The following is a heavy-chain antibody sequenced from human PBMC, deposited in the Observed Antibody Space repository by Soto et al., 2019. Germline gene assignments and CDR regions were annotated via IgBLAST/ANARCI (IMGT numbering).Heavy chain of an antibody. V-gene: IGHV4-31*11. CDR1: GDSISKSGYY. CDR3: ARSRGVTNPRRPYYFHS. J-gene: IGHJ4*02. D-gene: IGHD4-17*01. CDR2: IYYSGST. Sequence: SETLSLTCAVSGDSISKSGYYWSWIRQNQGKALEWIGYIYYSGSTFYNPSLKSRVSISLDTSKNRLSLKLTSVTVADAAVYYCARSRGVTNPRRPYYFHSWGQGTLVPVSP.